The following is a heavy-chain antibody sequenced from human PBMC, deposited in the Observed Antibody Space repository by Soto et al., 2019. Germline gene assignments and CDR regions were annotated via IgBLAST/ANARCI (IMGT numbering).Heavy chain of an antibody. V-gene: IGHV3-23*01. D-gene: IGHD2-15*01. CDR3: AKYTLYHYYYYYMDV. CDR1: GFTFSSYA. Sequence: EVQLLESGGGLVQPGGSLRLSCAASGFTFSSYAMSWVRQAPGKGLEWVSAISGSGGSTYYADSVKGRFTISRDNSTNTLYLQMNSLRAEDTAVEYCAKYTLYHYYYYYMDVWGKGTTVTVSS. CDR2: ISGSGGST. J-gene: IGHJ6*03.